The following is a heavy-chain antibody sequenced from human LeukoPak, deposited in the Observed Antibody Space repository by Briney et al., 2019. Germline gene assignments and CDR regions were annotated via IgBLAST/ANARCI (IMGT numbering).Heavy chain of an antibody. CDR1: GYIFTTYY. V-gene: IGHV1-46*01. CDR2: INPRGGST. Sequence: ASVKVSCKASGYIFTTYYMHWLRQAPGQGPEWMGIINPRGGSTDYAQKFQGRVTMTSDTSTSTVYMELNSLRSEDTAVYYCATASRMEAVADYWGQGTLVTVSS. D-gene: IGHD6-19*01. CDR3: ATASRMEAVADY. J-gene: IGHJ4*02.